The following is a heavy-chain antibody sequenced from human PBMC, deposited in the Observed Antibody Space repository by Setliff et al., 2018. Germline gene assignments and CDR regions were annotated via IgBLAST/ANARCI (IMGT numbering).Heavy chain of an antibody. D-gene: IGHD4-17*01. CDR3: AKDPNGDFFGAFDT. Sequence: GESLKISCGASGFVFSSYAMTWVRQVPGKGLEWISSIKDSDYSTYYADSVKGRFTISRDNSKNTLYLQMNGLRAEDSALYYCAKDPNGDFFGAFDTWGQGALVTVSS. V-gene: IGHV3-23*05. J-gene: IGHJ5*02. CDR1: GFVFSSYA. CDR2: IKDSDYST.